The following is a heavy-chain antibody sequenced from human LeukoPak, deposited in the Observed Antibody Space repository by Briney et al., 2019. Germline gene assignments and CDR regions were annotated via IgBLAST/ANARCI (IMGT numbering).Heavy chain of an antibody. CDR2: INPNSGGT. CDR3: AREFRRYYDSSRSTNDY. D-gene: IGHD3-22*01. Sequence: ASVKVSCKASGYTFTGYYVHWVRQAPGQGLEWMGRINPNSGGTNYAQKFQGRVTMTRDTSISTAYMELSRLRSDDTAVYYCAREFRRYYDSSRSTNDYWGQGTLVTVSS. CDR1: GYTFTGYY. V-gene: IGHV1-2*06. J-gene: IGHJ4*02.